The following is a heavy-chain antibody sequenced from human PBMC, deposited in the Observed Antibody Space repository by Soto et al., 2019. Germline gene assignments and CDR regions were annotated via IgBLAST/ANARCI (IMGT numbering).Heavy chain of an antibody. CDR2: IYYNGNT. V-gene: IGHV4-61*01. CDR1: GGSISSSSYY. D-gene: IGHD4-4*01. CDR3: ARDGYTVTPNYYYGMDV. J-gene: IGHJ6*02. Sequence: PSETLSLTCTVSGGSISSSSYYWGWIRQPPGKGLEWIGYIYYNGNTNYNPSLKSRVTISVDTSKNQFSLKLSSVTAADTAVYYCARDGYTVTPNYYYGMDVWGQGTTVTVSS.